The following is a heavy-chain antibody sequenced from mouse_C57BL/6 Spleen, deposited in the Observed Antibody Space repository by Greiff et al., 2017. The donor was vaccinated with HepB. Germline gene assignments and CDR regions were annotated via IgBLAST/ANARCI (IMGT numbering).Heavy chain of an antibody. CDR2: IRLKSDNYAT. CDR1: GFTFSNYW. Sequence: EVKLVESGGGLVQPGGSMKLSCVASGFTFSNYWMNWVRQSPEKGLEWVAQIRLKSDNYATHYAESVKGRFTISRDDSKSSVYLQMNNLRAEDTGIYYCTAEIYYDYDFAWFAYWGQGTLVTVSA. V-gene: IGHV6-3*01. J-gene: IGHJ3*01. CDR3: TAEIYYDYDFAWFAY. D-gene: IGHD2-4*01.